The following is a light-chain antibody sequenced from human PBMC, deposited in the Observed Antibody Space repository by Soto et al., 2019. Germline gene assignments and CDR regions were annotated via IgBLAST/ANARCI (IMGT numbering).Light chain of an antibody. J-gene: IGKJ4*01. CDR1: QSVNIY. CDR2: GAS. Sequence: EIVMTQSPATLSVSPGERATLSCRASQSVNIYLAWYQQKPGQAPRLLIFGASSRATGIPARFSGSGSGTAFNLTINSLQSEDFAVYFCQQYDDWLRLTFGGGTKVEIK. CDR3: QQYDDWLRLT. V-gene: IGKV3D-15*01.